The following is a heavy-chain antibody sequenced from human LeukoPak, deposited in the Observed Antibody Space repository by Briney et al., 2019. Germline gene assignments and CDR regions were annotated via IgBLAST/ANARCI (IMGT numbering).Heavy chain of an antibody. CDR2: IYYSGST. D-gene: IGHD2-2*01. J-gene: IGHJ6*02. CDR3: ARYGDCSSTSCFPNYYYYYGMDV. Sequence: PSETLSLTCTVSGGSISSYYWSWLRQPPGKGLEGLGYIYYSGSTNYNPSLKSRVTISVDTSKNQFSLKLSSVTAADTAVYYCARYGDCSSTSCFPNYYYYYGMDVWGQGTTVTVSS. V-gene: IGHV4-59*01. CDR1: GGSISSYY.